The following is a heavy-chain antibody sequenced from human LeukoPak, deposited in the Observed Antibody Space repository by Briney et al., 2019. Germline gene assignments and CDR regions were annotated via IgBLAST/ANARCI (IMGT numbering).Heavy chain of an antibody. CDR3: AHYRDNWNFPDY. D-gene: IGHD1-7*01. CDR1: GFSLSTSGVG. Sequence: ASGPTLLHPTQTLTLTCTFSGFSLSTSGVGVGWIRQPPGKALEGLALIYWDDDKRYSPSLKSRLTITKDTSKNQVVLTMTNMDPVDTATYYCAHYRDNWNFPDYWGQGTLVTVSS. V-gene: IGHV2-5*02. J-gene: IGHJ4*02. CDR2: IYWDDDK.